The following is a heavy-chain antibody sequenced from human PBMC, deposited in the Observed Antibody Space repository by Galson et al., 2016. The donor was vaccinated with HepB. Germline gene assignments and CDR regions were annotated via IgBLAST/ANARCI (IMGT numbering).Heavy chain of an antibody. CDR3: ARVVTPMAAANRGFGS. D-gene: IGHD6-13*01. V-gene: IGHV3-21*01. CDR2: ITPGSTYT. CDR1: GFAFNMYT. J-gene: IGHJ5*02. Sequence: SLRLSCAASGFAFNMYTMTWVRQAPGKGLEWVSSITPGSTYTHFADSVKGRFTISRDDAENSLYLHMNSLRAEDTALYYCARVVTPMAAANRGFGSWGQGTQVVFSS.